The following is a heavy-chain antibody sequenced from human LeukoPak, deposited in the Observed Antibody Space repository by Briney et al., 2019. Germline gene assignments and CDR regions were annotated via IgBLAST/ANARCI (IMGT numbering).Heavy chain of an antibody. CDR2: IYYSGST. CDR3: ARHSSAARGWFDP. CDR1: GGSISNYY. V-gene: IGHV4-59*08. J-gene: IGHJ5*02. D-gene: IGHD6-6*01. Sequence: SETLSLTCTVPGGSISNYYWSWIRQPPGKGLEWIGYIYYSGSTNYNPSLKSRVTISVDTSKNQFSLKLTSVTAADTAVYYCARHSSAARGWFDPWGQGTLVTVSS.